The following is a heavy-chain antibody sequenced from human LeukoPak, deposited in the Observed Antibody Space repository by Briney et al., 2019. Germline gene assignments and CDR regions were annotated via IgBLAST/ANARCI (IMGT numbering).Heavy chain of an antibody. D-gene: IGHD6-13*01. Sequence: SETLSFTCTVSGGSISSSSYYWGWIRQPPGKGLEWIGSIYYSGSTYYNPSLKSRVTISVDTSKNQFSLKLSSVTAADTAVYYCATQPHIAAAHSRRDFYWGQGTLATVSS. CDR3: ATQPHIAAAHSRRDFY. J-gene: IGHJ4*02. V-gene: IGHV4-39*01. CDR1: GGSISSSSYY. CDR2: IYYSGST.